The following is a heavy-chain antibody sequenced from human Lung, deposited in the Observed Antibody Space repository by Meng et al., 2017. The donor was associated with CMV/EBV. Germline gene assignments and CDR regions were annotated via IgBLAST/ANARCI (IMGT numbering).Heavy chain of an antibody. CDR2: IDSDGSST. V-gene: IGHV3-74*01. J-gene: IGHJ4*02. Sequence: SCAASGFTFSSYWMHWVRQAPGKGLEWVSRIDSDGSSTTYAESVKGRFTISRDNAKNTLFLQMISLRAEDTSVYYCTRDGDYYDATRHWGQGSLVTVSS. D-gene: IGHD3-16*01. CDR1: GFTFSSYW. CDR3: TRDGDYYDATRH.